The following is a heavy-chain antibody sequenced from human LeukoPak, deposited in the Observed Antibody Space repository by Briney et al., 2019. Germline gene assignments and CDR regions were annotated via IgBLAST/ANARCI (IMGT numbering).Heavy chain of an antibody. J-gene: IGHJ4*02. D-gene: IGHD3-10*01. V-gene: IGHV3-23*01. CDR2: ITYSDSNT. Sequence: GGSLRLSCAASGFTFSSYAMSWVRQAPGKGLEWVATITYSDSNTYYADSVKGRFTISRDNAKNTLYLHMNSLTVEDTAVYYCGRGMRDYYGLDYWGQGILVTVSS. CDR1: GFTFSSYA. CDR3: GRGMRDYYGLDY.